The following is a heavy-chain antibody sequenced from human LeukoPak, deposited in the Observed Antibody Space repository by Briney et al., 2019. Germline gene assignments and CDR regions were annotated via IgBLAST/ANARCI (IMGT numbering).Heavy chain of an antibody. CDR3: ERQWAVAGTGTANFDY. CDR2: IYPGDSDT. D-gene: IGHD6-19*01. J-gene: IGHJ4*02. Sequence: GESLKISCKGSGYSFTSYWIGWVRQMPGKGLEWMGIIYPGDSDTTYSPSFQGQVTISADKSISTAYLQWSSLKASDTAMYYCERQWAVAGTGTANFDYWGQGTLVTVSS. V-gene: IGHV5-51*01. CDR1: GYSFTSYW.